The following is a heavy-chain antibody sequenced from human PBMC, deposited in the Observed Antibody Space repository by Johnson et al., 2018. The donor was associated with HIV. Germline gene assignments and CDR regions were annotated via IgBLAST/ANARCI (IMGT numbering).Heavy chain of an antibody. CDR2: ISFSGVKK. J-gene: IGHJ3*02. CDR1: GFTFSSYG. CDR3: ARGFLTGTPSDAFDI. V-gene: IGHV3-30*03. D-gene: IGHD1-1*01. Sequence: QVQLVESGGGVVQPGRSLRLSCAASGFTFSSYGMAWVRQAPGKGLEWVTVISFSGVKKYYADSVKGRFTISRDNSKNTLYLQMNSLRAEDTAVYYCARGFLTGTPSDAFDIWGQGTMVTVSS.